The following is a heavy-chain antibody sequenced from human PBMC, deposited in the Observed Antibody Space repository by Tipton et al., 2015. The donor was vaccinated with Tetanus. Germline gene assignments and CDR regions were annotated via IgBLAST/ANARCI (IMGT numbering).Heavy chain of an antibody. CDR3: ARLDSSSWQKKGSFDY. CDR1: GGSISSSSYY. V-gene: IGHV4-39*01. Sequence: TLSLTCTVSGGSISSSSYYWGWIRQPPGKGLEWIGSIYYSGSTYYNPSLKSRVTISVDTSKNQFSLKLSSVTAADTAVYYCARLDSSSWQKKGSFDYWGQGTLVTVSS. J-gene: IGHJ4*02. CDR2: IYYSGST. D-gene: IGHD6-13*01.